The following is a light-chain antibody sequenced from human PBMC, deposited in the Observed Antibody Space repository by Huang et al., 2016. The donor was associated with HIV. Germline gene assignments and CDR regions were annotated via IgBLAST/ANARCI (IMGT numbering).Light chain of an antibody. J-gene: IGKJ5*01. CDR3: QQYNSYPIT. V-gene: IGKV1-5*01. Sequence: DIQMTQSPSTLSASVGDRVTITCRASQSINTCLAWYQQKPGKAPKVLSYDASNLQSGVPSRFSGSEPGTEFTLTISSLQPDNFATYYCQQYNSYPITFGQGTRLEIK. CDR2: DAS. CDR1: QSINTC.